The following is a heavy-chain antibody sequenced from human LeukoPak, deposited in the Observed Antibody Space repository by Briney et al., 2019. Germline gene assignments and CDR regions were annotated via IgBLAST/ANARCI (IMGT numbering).Heavy chain of an antibody. CDR1: GFTFDDYS. J-gene: IGHJ4*02. Sequence: GGSLRLSCAASGFTFDDYSMNWVRQAPGKGLEWVSFISSSSSTMYYADSVKGRFTISRDNAKNSVYLQMNSLRAEDTAVYYCAREDGYCSGGNCYSYFDSWGQGTLVTVSS. CDR3: AREDGYCSGGNCYSYFDS. V-gene: IGHV3-48*01. CDR2: ISSSSSTM. D-gene: IGHD2-15*01.